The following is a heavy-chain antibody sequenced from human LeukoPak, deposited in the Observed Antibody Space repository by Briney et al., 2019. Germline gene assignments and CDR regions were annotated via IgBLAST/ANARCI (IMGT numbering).Heavy chain of an antibody. CDR1: GFTFSSYA. CDR2: IWYDGSNK. CDR3: ARVACTGNSCRPYHYYGMDV. V-gene: IGHV3-30*04. Sequence: LSGGSLRLSCAASGFTFSSYAMHWVRQAPGKGLEWVAVIWYDGSNKYYADTVKGRFTISRDNSKNTLYLQMNSLRAEDTAVYFCARVACTGNSCRPYHYYGMDVWGQGTTVTVSS. D-gene: IGHD2-15*01. J-gene: IGHJ6*02.